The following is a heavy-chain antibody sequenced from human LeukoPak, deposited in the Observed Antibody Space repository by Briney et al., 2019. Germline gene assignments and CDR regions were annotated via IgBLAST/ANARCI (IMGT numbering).Heavy chain of an antibody. CDR1: GFTFTKCA. J-gene: IGHJ4*02. Sequence: PGGSLRLSCVASGFTFTKCAMSWIRQAPGKGPEWVALITATGDTAYYADSVKGRFTISRDNSMNTVYMQMDSLRAEDTAIYYCAGDRNSDWYSPLDYWGQGSQVTVSP. V-gene: IGHV3-23*01. CDR2: ITATGDTA. D-gene: IGHD6-19*01. CDR3: AGDRNSDWYSPLDY.